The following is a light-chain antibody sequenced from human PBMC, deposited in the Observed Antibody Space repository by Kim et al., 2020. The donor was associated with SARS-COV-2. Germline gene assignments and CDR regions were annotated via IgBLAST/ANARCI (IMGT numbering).Light chain of an antibody. CDR1: QSVSSN. V-gene: IGKV3-15*01. CDR3: QQYSNWPPVT. Sequence: SPGERSTPSCRASQSVSSNLAWYQQKPGQPPRLLIYGASTRATGIPARFSGSGSGTEFTLTISSLQSEDFAVYYCQQYSNWPPVTFGPGTKGDIK. J-gene: IGKJ3*01. CDR2: GAS.